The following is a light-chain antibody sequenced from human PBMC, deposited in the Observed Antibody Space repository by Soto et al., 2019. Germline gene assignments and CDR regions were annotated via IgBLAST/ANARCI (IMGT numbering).Light chain of an antibody. Sequence: DIQMTQSPSTLSASIGDRVNITCRASQSISGWLAWYQQKPGKAPKVLIYKASNLESGVPSRFSGSGSETEFTLTISSLQPDDFATYYCQQYNGYSRTFGQGTKVDNK. V-gene: IGKV1-5*03. CDR2: KAS. CDR1: QSISGW. J-gene: IGKJ1*01. CDR3: QQYNGYSRT.